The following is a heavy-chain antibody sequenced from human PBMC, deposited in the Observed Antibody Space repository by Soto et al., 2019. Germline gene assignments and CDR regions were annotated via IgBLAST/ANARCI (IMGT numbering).Heavy chain of an antibody. CDR2: VYFSGNT. Sequence: QVQLQESGPGLVKPSETLSLTCTVSGGSLSSYYWTWIRQSPGKGPEWIGYVYFSGNTNYNPSLKSRVTISIDTSRNKFSLRLASVTAADTAFYYCGSVRPSGYVLSWGQGTLVTVPS. J-gene: IGHJ5*02. CDR1: GGSLSSYY. D-gene: IGHD6-25*01. CDR3: GSVRPSGYVLS. V-gene: IGHV4-59*01.